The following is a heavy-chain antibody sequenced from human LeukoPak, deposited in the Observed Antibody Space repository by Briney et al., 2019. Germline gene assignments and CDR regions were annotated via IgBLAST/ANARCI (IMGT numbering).Heavy chain of an antibody. CDR3: ARGAMVRGLGRNWFDP. Sequence: SETLSLTCAVYGGSFSGCYWSWIRQPPGKGLEWIGEINHSGSTNYNPSLKSRVTISVDTSKNQFSLKLSSVAAADTAVYYCARGAMVRGLGRNWFDPWGQGTLVTVSS. D-gene: IGHD3-10*01. V-gene: IGHV4-34*01. CDR2: INHSGST. J-gene: IGHJ5*02. CDR1: GGSFSGCY.